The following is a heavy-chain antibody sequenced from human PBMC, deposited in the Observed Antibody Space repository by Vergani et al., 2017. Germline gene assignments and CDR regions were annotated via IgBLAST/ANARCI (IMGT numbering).Heavy chain of an antibody. J-gene: IGHJ4*02. Sequence: EVQLVQSGAEVKKPGESLKISCKGSGYSFTSYWIGWVRQMPGKGLEWRGIIYPGDSDTRYSPSFQGQATIPADKSISTAYLQWSSRKASDTAMYYCARATGSWYGELFIGTEGGNYFYYWGQGTLVTVSS. CDR2: IYPGDSDT. CDR3: ARATGSWYGELFIGTEGGNYFYY. D-gene: IGHD3-10*01. V-gene: IGHV5-51*01. CDR1: GYSFTSYW.